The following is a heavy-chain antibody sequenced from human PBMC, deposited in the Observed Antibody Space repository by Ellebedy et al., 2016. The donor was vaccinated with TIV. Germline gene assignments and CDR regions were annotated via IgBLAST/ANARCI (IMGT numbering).Heavy chain of an antibody. V-gene: IGHV3-23*01. CDR1: GITFNNYG. CDR3: VRARPYCGGDCFSFGN. D-gene: IGHD2-21*02. Sequence: GESLKISCVASGITFNNYGMSWVRQAPGKGLEWVSVITGSGGTTYYADSVKGRFTISRDNAKNTLYLQMHSLRAEDTAMYYCVRARPYCGGDCFSFGNWGQGSLVIVSS. CDR2: ITGSGGTT. J-gene: IGHJ4*02.